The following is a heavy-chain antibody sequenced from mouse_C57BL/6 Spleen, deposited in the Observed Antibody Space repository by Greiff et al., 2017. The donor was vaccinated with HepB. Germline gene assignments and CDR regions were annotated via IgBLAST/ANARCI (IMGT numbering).Heavy chain of an antibody. J-gene: IGHJ1*03. V-gene: IGHV1-69*01. D-gene: IGHD1-1*01. Sequence: QVQLQQPGAELVMPGASVKLSCKASGYTFTSYWMHWVKQRPGQGLEWIGEIDPSDSYTNYNQKFKGKSTLTVDKSSSTAYMQLSSLTSEDSAVYYCARSGYYYGSSDWYFDVWGTGTTVTVSS. CDR2: IDPSDSYT. CDR1: GYTFTSYW. CDR3: ARSGYYYGSSDWYFDV.